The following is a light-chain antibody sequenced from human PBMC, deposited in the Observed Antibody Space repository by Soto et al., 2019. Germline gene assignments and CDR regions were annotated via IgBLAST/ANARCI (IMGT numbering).Light chain of an antibody. J-gene: IGLJ1*01. CDR2: SNN. V-gene: IGLV1-44*01. CDR3: ATWDDSLNGYV. CDR1: SANIGRNP. Sequence: QAVVTQPPSASGTPGQRVTISCSGSSANIGRNPVIWYQQVPGTAPKLLIYSNNQRPSGVPDRFSGSRSGTSASLAISGLQSEDEADYYCATWDDSLNGYVFGTGTKLTVL.